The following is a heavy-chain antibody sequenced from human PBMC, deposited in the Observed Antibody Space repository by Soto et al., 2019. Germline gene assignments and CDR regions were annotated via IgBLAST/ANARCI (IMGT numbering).Heavy chain of an antibody. Sequence: QVQLQESGPGLVKPSGTLSLTCAVSGGSISSSNWWSWVRQPPGKGLEWIGEIYHSGSTNYNPSLKSRGPXXVXKXXNQFSLKLSSVTAADTAVYYCAREERGWYGYYFDYWGQGTLVTVSS. CDR3: AREERGWYGYYFDY. J-gene: IGHJ4*02. D-gene: IGHD6-19*01. CDR2: IYHSGST. V-gene: IGHV4-4*02. CDR1: GGSISSSNW.